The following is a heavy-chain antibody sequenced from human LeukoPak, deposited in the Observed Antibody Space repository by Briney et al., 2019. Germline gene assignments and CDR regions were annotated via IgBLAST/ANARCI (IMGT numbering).Heavy chain of an antibody. Sequence: GGSLRLSCAASGFTFSSYGMHWVRQAPGKGLEWVAVIWYDGSNKYYADSVKGRFTISRDNSKNTLYLPMNSLRAEDTAVYYCARGSGPYYFDYWGQGTLVTVSS. D-gene: IGHD6-25*01. J-gene: IGHJ4*02. CDR1: GFTFSSYG. V-gene: IGHV3-33*01. CDR3: ARGSGPYYFDY. CDR2: IWYDGSNK.